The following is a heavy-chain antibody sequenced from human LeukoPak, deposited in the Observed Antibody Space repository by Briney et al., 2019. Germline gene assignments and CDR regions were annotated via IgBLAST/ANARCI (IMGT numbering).Heavy chain of an antibody. Sequence: SETLSLTCSVSGGSINNYYWTWIRQPAGKGLEWIGHISTLGSTNYNPSLKSRVSMSVDTSNYHFSLKLSFVTAADTAIYYCARGPSGYHNTGGQGTLVTVSS. CDR2: ISTLGST. CDR1: GGSINNYY. V-gene: IGHV4-4*07. J-gene: IGHJ4*02. D-gene: IGHD5-12*01. CDR3: ARGPSGYHNT.